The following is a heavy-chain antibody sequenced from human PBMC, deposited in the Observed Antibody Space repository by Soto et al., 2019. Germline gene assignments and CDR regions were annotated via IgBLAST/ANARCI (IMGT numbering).Heavy chain of an antibody. V-gene: IGHV3-7*03. Sequence: SCKVSGYTLTELSMHWVRQAPGKGLEWVANIKQDGSEKYYVDSVKGRFTISRDNAKNSLYLQMNSLRAEDTAVYYCARSQSGGYDYWGQGTLVTVSS. CDR1: GYTLTELS. CDR3: ARSQSGGYDY. J-gene: IGHJ4*02. D-gene: IGHD3-10*01. CDR2: IKQDGSEK.